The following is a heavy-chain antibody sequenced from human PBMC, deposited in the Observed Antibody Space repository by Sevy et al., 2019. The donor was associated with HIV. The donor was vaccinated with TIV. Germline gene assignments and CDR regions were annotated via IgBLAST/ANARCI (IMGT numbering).Heavy chain of an antibody. J-gene: IGHJ4*02. Sequence: LTCAASGFRFSDYSMHWVRQAPGKGLEWVAVISYDGRNNKYNVDSVKGRFTISRDNSKNTLFLQMNSLRAEDSAIYYCARDRGEILHSAFDYWGQGTLVTVSS. CDR1: GFRFSDYS. V-gene: IGHV3-30*14. CDR3: ARDRGEILHSAFDY. D-gene: IGHD3-16*01. CDR2: ISYDGRNNK.